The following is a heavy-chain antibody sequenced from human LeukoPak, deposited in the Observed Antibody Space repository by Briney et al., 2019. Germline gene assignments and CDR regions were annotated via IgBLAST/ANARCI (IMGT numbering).Heavy chain of an antibody. CDR2: ISYDGSNK. CDR3: P. CDR1: GFTFSSYS. Sequence: GGSLRLSWAASGFTFSSYSIHWVRQAPGKGLEWVAVISYDGSNKYYADSVKCRFTISRNNSNNALYVQINRLRVSASAPTYFP. V-gene: IGHV3-30*01. D-gene: IGHD3-3*01. J-gene: IGHJ1*01.